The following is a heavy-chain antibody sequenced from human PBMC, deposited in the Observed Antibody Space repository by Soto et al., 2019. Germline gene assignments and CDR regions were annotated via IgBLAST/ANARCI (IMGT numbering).Heavy chain of an antibody. J-gene: IGHJ3*02. CDR1: GFTFRDYY. Sequence: QVQLVESGGDLVKPGGSLRLSCAASGFTFRDYYMTWIRQAPGKGLEWVSYISSSGTGIYYPDSVRGRFTISRDNAKTSLYLQMSSLRAEDTAVYYCARAYSDAFDIWGQGTMVTVSS. CDR3: ARAYSDAFDI. V-gene: IGHV3-11*01. CDR2: ISSSGTGI. D-gene: IGHD2-15*01.